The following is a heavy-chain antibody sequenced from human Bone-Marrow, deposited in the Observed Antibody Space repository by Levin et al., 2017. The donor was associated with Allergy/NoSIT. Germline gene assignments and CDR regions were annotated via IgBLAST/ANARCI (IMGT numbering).Heavy chain of an antibody. D-gene: IGHD3-3*01. V-gene: IGHV4-39*01. CDR2: IYYSGSG. CDR1: GGSISSSSYY. Sequence: GSLRLSCTVSGGSISSSSYYWGWIRQPPGKGLEWIGSIYYSGSGLYNPSLKSRVTISVDTSKNHFSLKLSSVTVADTAVYYCARHSGGDFWSGYTIDYWGQGTLVTVSS. J-gene: IGHJ4*02. CDR3: ARHSGGDFWSGYTIDY.